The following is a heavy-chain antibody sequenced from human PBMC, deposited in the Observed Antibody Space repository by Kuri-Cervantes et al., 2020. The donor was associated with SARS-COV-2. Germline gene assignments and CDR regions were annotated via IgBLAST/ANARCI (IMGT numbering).Heavy chain of an antibody. CDR3: ARDGDFWSGYSEGYCSGGSCYPGD. D-gene: IGHD2-15*01. CDR1: GFSFSDYP. V-gene: IGHV3-30-3*01. CDR2: LSNDGDNQ. J-gene: IGHJ4*02. Sequence: GGSLRLSCVASGFSFSDYPFHWVRQAPGKGLEWVAGLSNDGDNQYYADSVKGRFTISRDNSKNTLFLQMNSLRAEDTAVYYCARDGDFWSGYSEGYCSGGSCYPGDWGQGTLVTVSS.